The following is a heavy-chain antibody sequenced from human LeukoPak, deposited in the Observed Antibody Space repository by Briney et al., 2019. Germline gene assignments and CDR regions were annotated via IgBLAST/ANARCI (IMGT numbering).Heavy chain of an antibody. D-gene: IGHD5-24*01. V-gene: IGHV3-21*01. CDR1: GFTFSSYS. J-gene: IGHJ6*02. Sequence: GGSLRLSCAASGFTFSSYSMNWVRQAPGKGLEWVSSISSSSSYIYYADSVKGRFTISRDNAKNSLYLQMNSLRVEDTAVYYCARDRGADGYSVYYYYGMDVWGQGTTVTVSS. CDR3: ARDRGADGYSVYYYYGMDV. CDR2: ISSSSSYI.